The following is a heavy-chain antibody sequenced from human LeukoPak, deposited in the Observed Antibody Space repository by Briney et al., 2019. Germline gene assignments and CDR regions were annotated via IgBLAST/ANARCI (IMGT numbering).Heavy chain of an antibody. CDR3: ARLQVHCGGDCYTRWFDP. V-gene: IGHV4-59*08. D-gene: IGHD2-21*02. Sequence: PSETLTLTCTVSGGSVSSYYWSWIRQPPGKGLEWIAYIYYSGSTKYNPSLKSRVTISLDRSKNQFSLKLRSVTAADTAVYYCARLQVHCGGDCYTRWFDPWGQGTLVTVSS. J-gene: IGHJ5*02. CDR1: GGSVSSYY. CDR2: IYYSGST.